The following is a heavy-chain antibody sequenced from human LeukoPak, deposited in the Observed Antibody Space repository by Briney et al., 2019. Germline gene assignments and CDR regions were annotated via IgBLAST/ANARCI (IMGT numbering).Heavy chain of an antibody. CDR1: GGSLSLYY. CDR3: ARSGGRDDGWLDP. V-gene: IGHV4-59*01. J-gene: IGHJ5*02. Sequence: SETLSLTCTVSGGSLSLYYWNWIRQPPGKGLEWIGYIFYSGSTNYNPSLKSRVTMSVDTSKNQFSLKLNSVTAADTAVYYCARSGGRDDGWLDPWGQGTPVIVSS. CDR2: IFYSGST. D-gene: IGHD1-26*01.